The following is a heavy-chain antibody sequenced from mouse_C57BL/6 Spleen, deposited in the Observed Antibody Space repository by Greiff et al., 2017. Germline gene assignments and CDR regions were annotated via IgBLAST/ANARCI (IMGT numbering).Heavy chain of an antibody. CDR1: GYTFTSYW. J-gene: IGHJ4*01. CDR2: INPSSGYT. CDR3: ARKFYYGYERYAMDY. V-gene: IGHV1-7*01. Sequence: QVQLQQSGAELAKPGASVKLSCKASGYTFTSYWMHWVKQRPGQGLEWIGYINPSSGYTKYNQKFKDKDTLTADKSSSTAYMQLSSLTYEDSAVYYCARKFYYGYERYAMDYWGQGTSVTVSS. D-gene: IGHD2-2*01.